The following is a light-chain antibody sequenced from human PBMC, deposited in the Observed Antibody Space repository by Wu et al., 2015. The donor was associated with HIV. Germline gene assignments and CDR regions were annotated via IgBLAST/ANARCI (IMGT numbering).Light chain of an antibody. V-gene: IGKV1-39*01. J-gene: IGKJ3*01. CDR3: QQSYSTLFT. CDR1: RTISTS. Sequence: DIQMTQSPSSLSASVGDRVTITCRASRTISTSLNWYQQKPGKAPKLLIYAASSLQSGVPSRFSGSGSGTDFTLTISSLQLEDFATYYCQQSYSTLFTFGPGTKVDIK. CDR2: AAS.